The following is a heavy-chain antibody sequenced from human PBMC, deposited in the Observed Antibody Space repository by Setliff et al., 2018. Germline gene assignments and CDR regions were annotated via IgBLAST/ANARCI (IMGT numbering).Heavy chain of an antibody. V-gene: IGHV4-4*07. Sequence: SETLSLTCSVSGDPIDSYYWSWVRQSAGRGLEWIGRIYGGGATNYNPSLKARLTISVDTSKNQFSLKLSSVTAADTAVYYCARANKKLDYYYYYYMDVWGKGTTVTVSS. CDR1: GDPIDSYY. J-gene: IGHJ6*03. D-gene: IGHD1-1*01. CDR2: IYGGGAT. CDR3: ARANKKLDYYYYYYMDV.